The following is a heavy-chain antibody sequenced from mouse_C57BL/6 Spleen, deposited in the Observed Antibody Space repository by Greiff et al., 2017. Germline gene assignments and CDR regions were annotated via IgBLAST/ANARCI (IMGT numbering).Heavy chain of an antibody. Sequence: EVKLEESGGDLVKPGGSLKLSCAASGFTFSSYGMSWVRQTPDKRLEWVATISSGGSYTYYPDSVKGRFPISRDNAKNTLYLQMCSLKCENTAMYNCARQGGDYYAMDNWGEEKSETVSS. CDR2: ISSGGSYT. V-gene: IGHV5-6*02. CDR3: ARQGGDYYAMDN. CDR1: GFTFSSYG. J-gene: IGHJ4*01.